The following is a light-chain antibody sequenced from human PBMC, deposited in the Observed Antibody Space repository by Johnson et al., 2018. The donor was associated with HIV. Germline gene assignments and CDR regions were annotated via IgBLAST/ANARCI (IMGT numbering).Light chain of an antibody. CDR1: SSNIGNNY. V-gene: IGLV1-51*01. CDR2: DNN. J-gene: IGLJ1*01. Sequence: SMLTQPPSVSAAPGQKVTISCSGSSSNIGNNYVSWYQQLPGTAPKLLIYDNNKRPSGIPDRFSGSKSGTSATLDITGLHTGDEADYYCETWDSSLSGYVFGTGTKVTVL. CDR3: ETWDSSLSGYV.